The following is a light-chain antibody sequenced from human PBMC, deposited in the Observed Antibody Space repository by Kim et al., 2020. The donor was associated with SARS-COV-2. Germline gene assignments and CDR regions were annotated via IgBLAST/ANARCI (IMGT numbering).Light chain of an antibody. CDR3: QQYNNWPLT. CDR1: QSVYSN. CDR2: GAS. Sequence: VSPGERATLSCRASQSVYSNLAWYQQKPGQAPRLLIYGASTRATGIPARFSGIGSGTEFTLTISSLQSEDFAVYYCQQYNNWPLTFGGGTKVDIK. J-gene: IGKJ4*01. V-gene: IGKV3-15*01.